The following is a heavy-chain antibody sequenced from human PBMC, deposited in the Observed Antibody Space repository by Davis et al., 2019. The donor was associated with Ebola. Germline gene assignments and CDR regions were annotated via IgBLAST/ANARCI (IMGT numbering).Heavy chain of an antibody. V-gene: IGHV1-2*02. CDR3: AREDCSDGRAGRCHQNFDY. J-gene: IGHJ4*02. CDR2: ISPNGCDT. CDR1: GFTLTDYY. Sequence: AASVKVSCKAFGFTLTDYYMHWVRQGPGQGLEYVGWISPNGCDTRYAQTFQGRVTMTRDTAISTTYMELSGLTSDDTAVYYCAREDCSDGRAGRCHQNFDYWGQGTLVTVSS. D-gene: IGHD2-8*01.